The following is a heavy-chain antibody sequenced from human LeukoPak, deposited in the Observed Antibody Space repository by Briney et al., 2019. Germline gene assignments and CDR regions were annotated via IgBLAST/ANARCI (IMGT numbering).Heavy chain of an antibody. D-gene: IGHD3-16*01. CDR1: GVSFSDYS. Sequence: SETLSLTCAVYGVSFSDYSWSWLRQTPEKGLEWIGEINHSGSTNYNPSLKSRVIISVDTSKNQFSVQLRSVTAADTAVYYCARHGVVTWFDPWVQGTLVTVSS. CDR3: ARHGVVTWFDP. V-gene: IGHV4-34*01. CDR2: INHSGST. J-gene: IGHJ5*02.